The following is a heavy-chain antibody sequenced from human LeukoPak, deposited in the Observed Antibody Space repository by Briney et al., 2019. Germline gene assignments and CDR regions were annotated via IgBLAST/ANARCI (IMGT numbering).Heavy chain of an antibody. Sequence: GGSLRLSCAASGFTFSDYYMSWIRQAPGKGLEWVSYISSSGSAIYYADSVKGRFTISRDKTKNTLYLQMNSLRAEDTAVYYCARGWEYDSSGYYQYYFDYWGQGTLVTVSS. J-gene: IGHJ4*02. D-gene: IGHD3-22*01. V-gene: IGHV3-11*01. CDR3: ARGWEYDSSGYYQYYFDY. CDR2: ISSSGSAI. CDR1: GFTFSDYY.